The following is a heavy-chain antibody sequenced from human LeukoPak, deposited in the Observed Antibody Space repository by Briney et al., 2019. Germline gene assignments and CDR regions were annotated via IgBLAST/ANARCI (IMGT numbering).Heavy chain of an antibody. D-gene: IGHD3-10*01. V-gene: IGHV4-4*02. Sequence: SETLSLTCAVSGGSISSSNWWSGVRRPPGKGLEGIGEIYHSGSTNYNPSLKSRVTMSVDTSKNQFSLKLSSVTAADTAVYYCARDSGTTGEVKFDPWGQGTLVTVSS. CDR1: GGSISSSNW. J-gene: IGHJ5*02. CDR2: IYHSGST. CDR3: ARDSGTTGEVKFDP.